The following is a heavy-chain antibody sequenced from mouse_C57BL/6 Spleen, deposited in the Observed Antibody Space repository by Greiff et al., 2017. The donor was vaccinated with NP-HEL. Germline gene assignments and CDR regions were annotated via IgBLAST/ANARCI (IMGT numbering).Heavy chain of an antibody. Sequence: DVMLVESGGGLVKPGGSLKLSCAASGFTFSSYTMSWVRQTPEKRLEWVATISGGGGNTYYPDSVKGRFTISRDNAKNTLYLQMSSLRSEDTALYYCARQGYYGSAWFAYWGQGTLVTVSA. D-gene: IGHD1-1*01. CDR2: ISGGGGNT. CDR3: ARQGYYGSAWFAY. CDR1: GFTFSSYT. J-gene: IGHJ3*01. V-gene: IGHV5-9*01.